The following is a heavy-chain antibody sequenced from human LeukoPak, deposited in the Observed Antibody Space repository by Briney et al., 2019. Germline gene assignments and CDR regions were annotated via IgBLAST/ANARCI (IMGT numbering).Heavy chain of an antibody. J-gene: IGHJ4*02. V-gene: IGHV1-2*02. CDR2: INPNSGGT. CDR1: GYTFTCYY. CDR3: ARGPPRGGSSFDY. D-gene: IGHD3-16*01. Sequence: ASVKVSCKASGYTFTCYYMHWVRQAPGQGLEWMGWINPNSGGTNYAQKFQGSVTMTRDTSISTAYMELSRLRSDDTAVYYCARGPPRGGSSFDYWGQGTLVTVSS.